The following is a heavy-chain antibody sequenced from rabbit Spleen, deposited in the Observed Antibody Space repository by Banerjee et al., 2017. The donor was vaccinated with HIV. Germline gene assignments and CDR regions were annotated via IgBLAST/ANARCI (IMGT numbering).Heavy chain of an antibody. CDR2: IAGSSSGFT. CDR3: ARDTGTSFSSYGMDL. CDR1: GFSFSSSDY. V-gene: IGHV1S40*01. D-gene: IGHD7-1*01. J-gene: IGHJ3*01. Sequence: QSLEESGGGLVQPEGSLTLTCKASGFSFSSSDYICWVRQAPGKGLEWISCIAGSSSGFTYSATWAKGRFTISKTASTTVTLQMPSLTVADTATYFCARDTGTSFSSYGMDLWGQGTLVTVS.